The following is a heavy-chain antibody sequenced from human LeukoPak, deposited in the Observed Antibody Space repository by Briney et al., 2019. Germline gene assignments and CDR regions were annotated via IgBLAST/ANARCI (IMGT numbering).Heavy chain of an antibody. CDR2: INPNSGGT. CDR3: ARPLTDTAMAEDYFDY. V-gene: IGHV1-2*03. CDR1: GYTFTGYY. Sequence: LGASVKVSCKASGYTFTGYYMHWVRQAPGQGLEWMGWINPNSGGTNYAQKFQGRVTMTRDTSISTAYMELSRLRSDDTAVYYCARPLTDTAMAEDYFDYWGQGTLVTVSS. J-gene: IGHJ4*02. D-gene: IGHD5-18*01.